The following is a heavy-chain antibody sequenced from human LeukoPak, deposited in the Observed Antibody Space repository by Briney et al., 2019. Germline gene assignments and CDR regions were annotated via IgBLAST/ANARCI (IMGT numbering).Heavy chain of an antibody. CDR3: ARDHFYCSSTTCYGETIDY. CDR2: ISAYNGNT. Sequence: ASVKVSCKASGYTFTNYVITWVRQAPGQGLEWMGWISAYNGNTNYAQELQGRVTMTTDTSTSTAYMELRSLRSDDTAVFYCARDHFYCSSTTCYGETIDYWGQGTLVTVSS. CDR1: GYTFTNYV. D-gene: IGHD2-2*01. J-gene: IGHJ4*02. V-gene: IGHV1-18*01.